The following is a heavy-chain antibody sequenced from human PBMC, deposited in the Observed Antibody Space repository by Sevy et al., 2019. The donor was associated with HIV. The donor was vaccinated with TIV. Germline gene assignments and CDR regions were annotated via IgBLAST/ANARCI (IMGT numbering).Heavy chain of an antibody. CDR3: ARDYFPTYYAISGLGHY. CDR1: GFIFNNYA. V-gene: IGHV3-23*01. J-gene: IGHJ4*02. Sequence: GGSLRLACAASGFIFNNYAMNWVRLAPGKGLEWVSGRSGRDGTTFYADSVKGRFTLSRDNSKNTLYLQMNSLRAEDTAVYYCARDYFPTYYAISGLGHYWGQGTLVTVSS. CDR2: RSGRDGTT. D-gene: IGHD3-22*01.